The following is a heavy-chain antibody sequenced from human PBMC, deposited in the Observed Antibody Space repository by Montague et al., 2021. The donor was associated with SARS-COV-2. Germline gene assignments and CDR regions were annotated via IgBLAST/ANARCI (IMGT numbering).Heavy chain of an antibody. J-gene: IGHJ4*02. V-gene: IGHV3-13*04. CDR1: GFTFSSYD. D-gene: IGHD3-22*01. CDR3: ASGVSSSYYYYFDY. Sequence: SLRLSCAASGFTFSSYDMHWVRQATGKGLEWVSAIGTAGDTYYPGSVKGRFTISKENAKKSLYLQMNSLRAGDTAAYYCASGVSSSYYYYFDYWGQGTLVTVSS. CDR2: IGTAGDT.